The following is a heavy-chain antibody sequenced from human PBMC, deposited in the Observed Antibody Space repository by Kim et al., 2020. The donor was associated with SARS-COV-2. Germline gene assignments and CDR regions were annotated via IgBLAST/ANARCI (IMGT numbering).Heavy chain of an antibody. Sequence: GGSLRLSCAASGFTFSSYSMNWVRQAPGKGLEWVSSISSSSSYIYYTDSVKGRFTISRDNAKNSLYLQMNSLRAEDTAVYYCARAVGATGEDYWGQGTLVTVSS. V-gene: IGHV3-21*01. J-gene: IGHJ4*02. CDR3: ARAVGATGEDY. CDR1: GFTFSSYS. D-gene: IGHD1-26*01. CDR2: ISSSSSYI.